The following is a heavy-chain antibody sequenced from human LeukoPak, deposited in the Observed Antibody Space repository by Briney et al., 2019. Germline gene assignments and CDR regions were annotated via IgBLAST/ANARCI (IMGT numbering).Heavy chain of an antibody. V-gene: IGHV4-61*02. Sequence: PSQTLSLTCTVSGGSISSGSYYWSWIWQPAGKGLEWIGRIYTSGSTNYNPSLKSRVTISVDTSKNQFSLKLSSVTAADTAVYYCARGMATILAWFDPWGQGTLVTVSS. CDR3: ARGMATILAWFDP. J-gene: IGHJ5*02. D-gene: IGHD5-24*01. CDR1: GGSISSGSYY. CDR2: IYTSGST.